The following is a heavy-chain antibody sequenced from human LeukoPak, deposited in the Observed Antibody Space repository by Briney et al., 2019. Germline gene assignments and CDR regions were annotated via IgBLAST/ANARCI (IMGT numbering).Heavy chain of an antibody. CDR3: ARNIWFGGSADAFDT. V-gene: IGHV1-2*02. D-gene: IGHD3-10*01. CDR1: GYTFTGYY. Sequence: ASVKVSCKASGYTFTGYYMHWVRQAPGQGLEWMGWINPNSGGTNYAQKFQGRVTMTRDKSIRTAYMELSRLTSDDTAVYYCARNIWFGGSADAFDTWGQGTMVTVSS. J-gene: IGHJ3*02. CDR2: INPNSGGT.